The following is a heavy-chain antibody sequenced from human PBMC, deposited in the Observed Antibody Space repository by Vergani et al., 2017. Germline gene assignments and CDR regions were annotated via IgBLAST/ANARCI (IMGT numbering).Heavy chain of an antibody. CDR1: GGSISSGGYY. Sequence: QVQLQESGPGLVKPSQTLSLTCTVSGGSISSGGYYWSWIRQHPGKGLEWIGYIYYSGSTNYNPSLKSRVTISVDTAKNQFSLKLSSVTAADTAVYYCARGWARWLVTYDSHNWFDPWGQGTLVTVSS. V-gene: IGHV4-31*03. CDR3: ARGWARWLVTYDSHNWFDP. J-gene: IGHJ5*02. D-gene: IGHD6-19*01. CDR2: IYYSGST.